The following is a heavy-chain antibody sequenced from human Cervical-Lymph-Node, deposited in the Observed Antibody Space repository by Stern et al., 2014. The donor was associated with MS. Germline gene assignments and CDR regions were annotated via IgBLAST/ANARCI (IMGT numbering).Heavy chain of an antibody. J-gene: IGHJ4*02. V-gene: IGHV1-69*01. D-gene: IGHD3-10*02. CDR3: AKEEEESTSMF. CDR2: IIPIYGSA. CDR1: GVMFSNYA. Sequence: QVQLVQSGAEVKKPGSSVKVSCKTPGVMFSNYAINWVRQAPGQGLEWMGGIIPIYGSAKYAKKFQDRGTMTADEATNTVYMELRSLRSEDTAIYYCAKEEEESTSMFWGQGTQVTISA.